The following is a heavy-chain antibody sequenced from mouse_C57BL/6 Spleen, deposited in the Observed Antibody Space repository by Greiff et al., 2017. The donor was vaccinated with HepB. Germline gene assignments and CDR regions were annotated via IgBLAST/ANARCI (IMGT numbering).Heavy chain of an antibody. J-gene: IGHJ1*03. Sequence: EVQLVESGGGLVQPGGSLKLSCAASGFTFSDYYMYWVRQTPEKRLEWVAYISNGGGSTYYPDTVKGRFTISRDNAKNTLYLQMSRLKSEDTAMYYCARGDGYDHWYFDVWGTGTTVTVSS. CDR2: ISNGGGST. CDR1: GFTFSDYY. CDR3: ARGDGYDHWYFDV. D-gene: IGHD2-2*01. V-gene: IGHV5-12*01.